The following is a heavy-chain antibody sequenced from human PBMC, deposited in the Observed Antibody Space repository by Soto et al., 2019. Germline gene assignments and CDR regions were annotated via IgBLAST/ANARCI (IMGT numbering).Heavy chain of an antibody. CDR2: IYYSGST. CDR3: ARAYSSSWYYFDY. J-gene: IGHJ4*02. Sequence: SETLSLTCTVSGGSISSYYWSWIRQPPGKGLEWIGYIYYSGSTNYNPSLKSRVTISVDKSKNQFSLKLSSVTAADTAVYYCARAYSSSWYYFDYWGQGTLVTVSS. V-gene: IGHV4-59*12. D-gene: IGHD6-13*01. CDR1: GGSISSYY.